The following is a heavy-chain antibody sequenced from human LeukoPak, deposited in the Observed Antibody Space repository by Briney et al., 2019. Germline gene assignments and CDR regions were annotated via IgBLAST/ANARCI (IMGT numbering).Heavy chain of an antibody. CDR2: IYHSGST. V-gene: IGHV4-38-2*01. D-gene: IGHD1-1*01. CDR1: GYSISSGYY. CDR3: ARAASSGGDYFDY. J-gene: IGHJ4*02. Sequence: PSETLSLTCAVSGYSISSGYYWGWIRQPPGKGLEWLRSIYHSGSTYYNPSLKSRVTMSVDPSKNQFSLKLSSVTAADTAVYYCARAASSGGDYFDYWGQGTLVTVSS.